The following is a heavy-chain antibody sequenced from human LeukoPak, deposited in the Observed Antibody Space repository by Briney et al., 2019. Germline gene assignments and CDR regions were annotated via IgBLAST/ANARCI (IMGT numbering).Heavy chain of an antibody. Sequence: SVKVSCKASGGTSSSYAISWVRQAPGQGLEWMGRIIPILGIANYAQKFQGRVTITADKSTSTAYMELSSLRSEDTAVYYCARDPPPRIAAAGTNNWSDPWGQGTLVTVSS. CDR3: ARDPPPRIAAAGTNNWSDP. CDR2: IIPILGIA. J-gene: IGHJ5*02. D-gene: IGHD6-13*01. CDR1: GGTSSSYA. V-gene: IGHV1-69*04.